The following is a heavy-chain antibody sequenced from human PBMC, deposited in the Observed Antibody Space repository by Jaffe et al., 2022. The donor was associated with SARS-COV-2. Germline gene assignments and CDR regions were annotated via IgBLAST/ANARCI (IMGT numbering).Heavy chain of an antibody. CDR2: IYYTGST. J-gene: IGHJ6*03. CDR1: GDSVNSGSYY. Sequence: QVQLRESGPGLVKPSETLSLTCTVSGDSVNSGSYYWSWIRQPPGKPLEWIGYIYYTGSTSYNPSLKSRVTLSVDTSKNQFSLTLSSVTAADTAVYYCARLAAGSTRFHFYFSLDVWGRGTTVTVSS. V-gene: IGHV4-61*01. CDR3: ARLAAGSTRFHFYFSLDV. D-gene: IGHD6-13*01.